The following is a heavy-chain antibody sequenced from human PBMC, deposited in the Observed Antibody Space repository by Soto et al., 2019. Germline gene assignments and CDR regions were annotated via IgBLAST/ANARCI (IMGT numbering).Heavy chain of an antibody. CDR3: ARDLKAVVNHIHYNHYGLDV. Sequence: QEQLVESGGGLVKPGGSLRLSCAASGFIFNDYYMSWIRQAPGKGLEWVAYISSGASTISYADSVKGRFTISRDNTKNLPYLQMNSLRAEDTAVYYCARDLKAVVNHIHYNHYGLDVWGQGTTVTVSS. CDR1: GFIFNDYY. V-gene: IGHV3-11*01. CDR2: ISSGASTI. J-gene: IGHJ6*02. D-gene: IGHD3-22*01.